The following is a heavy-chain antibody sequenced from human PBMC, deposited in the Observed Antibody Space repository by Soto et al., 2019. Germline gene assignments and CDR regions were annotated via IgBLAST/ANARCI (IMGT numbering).Heavy chain of an antibody. V-gene: IGHV3-23*01. D-gene: IGHD3-10*01. Sequence: GSLRLSGAASGFTFSNYGMSWVRQAPGKGLEWVSDVRDNGGRTRYADAVKGRFTISRDNSQNTLYLQMISLRDDDTAIYYCAKYYCNPRYFDNWGQGTLVTVSS. CDR2: VRDNGGRT. J-gene: IGHJ4*02. CDR1: GFTFSNYG. CDR3: AKYYCNPRYFDN.